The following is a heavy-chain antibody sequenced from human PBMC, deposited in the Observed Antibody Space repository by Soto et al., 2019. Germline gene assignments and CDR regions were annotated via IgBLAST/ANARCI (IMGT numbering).Heavy chain of an antibody. CDR3: ARDLRGYSYGYFDY. J-gene: IGHJ4*02. CDR2: IYYSGIT. CDR1: GGSISSGDYY. Sequence: PTETLSLTCTVSGGSISSGDYYWSWIRQPPGKGLEWIGYIYYSGITYYNPSLKSRVTISVDTSKNQFSLKLSSVTAADTAVYYCARDLRGYSYGYFDYWGQGTLVTVSS. D-gene: IGHD5-18*01. V-gene: IGHV4-30-4*01.